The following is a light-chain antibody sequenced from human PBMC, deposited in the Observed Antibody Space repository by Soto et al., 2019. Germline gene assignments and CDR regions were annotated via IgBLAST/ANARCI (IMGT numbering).Light chain of an antibody. CDR2: GAS. CDR3: QQSFSTPRT. V-gene: IGKV1-39*01. J-gene: IGKJ1*01. Sequence: DIQMTQSPSPLSASVGDRVTITCRASQTISTYLNWYQQKPGKAPKLLIYGASSLQSGVPSRFRGSGSGTDFTLTISSLQPEDFGTYYCQQSFSTPRTFGQGTKVEI. CDR1: QTISTY.